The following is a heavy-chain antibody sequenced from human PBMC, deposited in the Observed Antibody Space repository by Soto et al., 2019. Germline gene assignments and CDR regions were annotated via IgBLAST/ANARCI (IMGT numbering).Heavy chain of an antibody. Sequence: GGSLRLSCAASGFTFSSYAMHWVRQAPGKGLEWVAVISYDGSNKYYADSVKGRFTISRDNSKNTLYLQMNSLRAEDTAVYYCARGSRGAARSLPADYWGQGTLVTVSS. D-gene: IGHD6-6*01. J-gene: IGHJ4*02. CDR2: ISYDGSNK. CDR1: GFTFSSYA. V-gene: IGHV3-30-3*01. CDR3: ARGSRGAARSLPADY.